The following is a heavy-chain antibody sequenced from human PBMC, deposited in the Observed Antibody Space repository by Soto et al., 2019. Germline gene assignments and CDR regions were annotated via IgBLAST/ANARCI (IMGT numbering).Heavy chain of an antibody. J-gene: IGHJ4*02. CDR2: IRGSGGGT. CDR1: GFPFSMFA. CDR3: ANWTVEMATTACDYGDY. D-gene: IGHD1-1*01. V-gene: IGHV3-23*01. Sequence: PGGSLRLSCAASGFPFSMFAMNWVRQAPGKGLEWVSGIRGSGGGTYYADSVKGRFTISGDNSKNTLYLQMNSLRAENTAVYYCANWTVEMATTACDYGDYWGQGTLVTLS.